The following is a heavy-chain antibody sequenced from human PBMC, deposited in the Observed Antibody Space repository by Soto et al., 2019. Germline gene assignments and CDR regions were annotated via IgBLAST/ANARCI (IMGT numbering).Heavy chain of an antibody. D-gene: IGHD3-3*01. CDR2: ISSSGSTI. J-gene: IGHJ4*02. CDR3: ARVERGITIFGVVIPPFDY. Sequence: QVQLVESGGGLVKPGGSLRLSCAASGFTFRDYYMRWMRQAPVKGLEWVSYISSSGSTIYYADSVKGRFTISRDNAKNSLYLQMNSLRAEDTAVYYCARVERGITIFGVVIPPFDYWGQGTLVTVSS. CDR1: GFTFRDYY. V-gene: IGHV3-11*01.